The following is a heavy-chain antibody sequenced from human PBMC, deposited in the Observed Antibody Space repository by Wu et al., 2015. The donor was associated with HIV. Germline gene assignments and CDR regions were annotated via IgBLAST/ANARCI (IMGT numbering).Heavy chain of an antibody. D-gene: IGHD2-2*01. CDR2: MNPNSGNT. J-gene: IGHJ6*03. Sequence: QVQLVQSGAEVKKPGASVKVSCKASGYTFTSYDINWVRQATGQGLEWMGWMNPNSGNTGYAQKFQGRVTITRNTSISTAYMELSSLRSEDTAVYYCARAGCSSTSCHPYYYYYMDVWGKGTTVTVSS. V-gene: IGHV1-8*03. CDR3: ARAGCSSTSCHPYYYYYMDV. CDR1: GYTFTSYD.